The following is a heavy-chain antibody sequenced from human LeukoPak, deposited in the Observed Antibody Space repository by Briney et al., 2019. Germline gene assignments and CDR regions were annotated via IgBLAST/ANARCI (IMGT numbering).Heavy chain of an antibody. V-gene: IGHV3-53*05. CDR3: ARHRLTYYYGSGSFDY. J-gene: IGHJ4*02. CDR2: IYSGGKV. Sequence: GGSLRLSCAASGFTVSSTYMSWARQAPGQGLEWVSVIYSGGKVYYIDSVKGRFTISRDTSKNTLYLQMNSLRAEDAAMYYCARHRLTYYYGSGSFDYWGQGTLVTVSS. CDR1: GFTVSSTY. D-gene: IGHD3-10*01.